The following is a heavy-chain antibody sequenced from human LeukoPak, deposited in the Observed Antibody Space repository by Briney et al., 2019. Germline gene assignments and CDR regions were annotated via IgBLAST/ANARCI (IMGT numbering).Heavy chain of an antibody. D-gene: IGHD2-15*01. CDR1: GFTFDDYA. V-gene: IGHV3-9*01. CDR3: AKSTLVVVAATDYYYGMDV. CDR2: ISWNSGSI. J-gene: IGHJ6*02. Sequence: PGRSLRLSCAASGFTFDDYAMHWVRQAPGKGLEWVSGISWNSGSIGYADSVKGRFTISRDNAKNSLYLQMNSLRAEDTALYYCAKSTLVVVAATDYYYGMDVWGQGTTVTVSS.